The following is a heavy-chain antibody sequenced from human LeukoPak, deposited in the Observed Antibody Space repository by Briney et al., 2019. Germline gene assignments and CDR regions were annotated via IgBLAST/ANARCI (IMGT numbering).Heavy chain of an antibody. CDR1: GGSFSGYY. CDR3: AREGDSYGSGSSVQ. J-gene: IGHJ4*02. V-gene: IGHV4-34*01. Sequence: SSETLSLTCAVYGGSFSGYYWSWIRQPPGKGLEWIGEINHSGSTNYNPSLKSRVTISVDTSKNQFSLKLSSVTAADTAVYYCAREGDSYGSGSSVQWGQGTLVTVSS. CDR2: INHSGST. D-gene: IGHD3-10*01.